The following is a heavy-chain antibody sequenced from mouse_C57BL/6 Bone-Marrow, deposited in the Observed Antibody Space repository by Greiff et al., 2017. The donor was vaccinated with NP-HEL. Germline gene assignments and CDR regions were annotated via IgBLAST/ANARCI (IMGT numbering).Heavy chain of an antibody. CDR1: GYTFTDYY. CDR2: IYPGSGNT. Sequence: VKLMESGAELVRPGASVKLSCKASGYTFTDYYINWVKQRPGQGLEWIARIYPGSGNTYYNEKFKGKATLTAEKSSSTAYMQLSSLTSEDSAVYFCARGRFLDYWGQGTTLTVSS. V-gene: IGHV1-76*01. CDR3: ARGRFLDY. J-gene: IGHJ2*01.